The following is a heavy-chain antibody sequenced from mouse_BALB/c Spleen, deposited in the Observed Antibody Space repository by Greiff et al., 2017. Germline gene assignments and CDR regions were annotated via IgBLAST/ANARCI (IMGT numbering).Heavy chain of an antibody. CDR3: AKPGSYAMDY. J-gene: IGHJ4*01. Sequence: VQLVESGPGLVAPSECLSISCPVSGFSLTSYGVSWVRQPPGKGLEWLGVICSDGSTNYYSALISRLSISRDNTKSHVFLELNSLQTDDTATYYCAKPGSYAMDYWGQGTSVTVSS. CDR2: ICSDGST. CDR1: GFSLTSYG. V-gene: IGHV2-3*01. D-gene: IGHD2-2*01.